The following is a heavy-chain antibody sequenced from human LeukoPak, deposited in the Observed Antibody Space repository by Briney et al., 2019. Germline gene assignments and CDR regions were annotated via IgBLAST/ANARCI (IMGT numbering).Heavy chain of an antibody. CDR3: ARARYCTSPSCPYYYYYYMDV. D-gene: IGHD2-2*01. Sequence: PSETLSLTCTVSGGSISSYYWSWIRQTAGKGLEWIGRIYTSGSPNYNPSLKSRVTMSVDTSKNQFSLKLSSVTAADTAVYHCARARYCTSPSCPYYYYYYMDVWGKGTTVTVSS. CDR2: IYTSGSP. J-gene: IGHJ6*03. CDR1: GGSISSYY. V-gene: IGHV4-4*07.